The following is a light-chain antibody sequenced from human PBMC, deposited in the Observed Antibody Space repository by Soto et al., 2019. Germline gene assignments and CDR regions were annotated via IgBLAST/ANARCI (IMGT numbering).Light chain of an antibody. J-gene: IGKJ4*01. CDR1: QSVSSY. V-gene: IGKV3-11*01. Sequence: EIVVTQSPATLSLSPGERATLSCRASQSVSSYLAWYQQKPGQAPRLLIYDASNRATGIPARFSGSGSGTDFTLTISSLEPEDFAVYYCQQSSNWQGATFGGGTKVEIK. CDR3: QQSSNWQGAT. CDR2: DAS.